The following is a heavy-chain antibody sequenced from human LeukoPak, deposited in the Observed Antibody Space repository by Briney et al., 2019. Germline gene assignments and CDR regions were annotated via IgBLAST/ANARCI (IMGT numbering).Heavy chain of an antibody. Sequence: GGSLRLSCAASGFTVSSNYMSWVRQAPGKGLEWVSVIYSGGSTFYADSVKGRFSISRDNSKNTLYLQMNSLRAEDTAVYYCAKQPLNDYIWENWGQGTLVTVSS. V-gene: IGHV3-53*01. D-gene: IGHD3-16*01. CDR1: GFTVSSNY. CDR2: IYSGGST. CDR3: AKQPLNDYIWEN. J-gene: IGHJ4*02.